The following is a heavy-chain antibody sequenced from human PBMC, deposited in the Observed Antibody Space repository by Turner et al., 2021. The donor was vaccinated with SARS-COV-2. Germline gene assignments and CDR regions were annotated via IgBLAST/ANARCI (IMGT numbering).Heavy chain of an antibody. CDR2: ISYDGSNK. CDR3: ARGYSGNYWYFDL. V-gene: IGHV3-30-3*01. D-gene: IGHD1-26*01. CDR1: GCTFSSYA. Sequence: QVQLMESGGGVVQPGRSLRLSCAASGCTFSSYAMHCVRQAPGKGLGSVAVISYDGSNKYYVDSVKGRFTISRDNSKNTLYLQMNSVRAEDTAVYYCARGYSGNYWYFDLWGRGTLVTVSS. J-gene: IGHJ2*01.